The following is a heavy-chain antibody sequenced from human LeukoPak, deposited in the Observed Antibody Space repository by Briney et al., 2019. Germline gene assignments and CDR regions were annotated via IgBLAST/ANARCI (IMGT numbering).Heavy chain of an antibody. D-gene: IGHD3-22*01. CDR2: IDNAGSIT. CDR3: ARTLPYDSSGYALFY. CDR1: GFTFSNYW. Sequence: GGSLRLSCAASGFTFSNYWIHWVRQAPGKGLVWVSRIDNAGSITTYADSVKGRFTISRDNSKNTLYLQMNSLRAEDTAVYYCARTLPYDSSGYALFYWGQGTLVTVSS. V-gene: IGHV3-74*03. J-gene: IGHJ4*02.